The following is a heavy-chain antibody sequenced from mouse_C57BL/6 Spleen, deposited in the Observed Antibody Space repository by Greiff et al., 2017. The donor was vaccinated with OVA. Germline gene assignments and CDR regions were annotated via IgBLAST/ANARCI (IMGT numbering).Heavy chain of an antibody. V-gene: IGHV1-81*01. Sequence: QVQLKESGAELARPGASVKLSCKASGYTFTSYGISWVKQRTGQGLEWIGEIYPRSGNTYYNEKFKGKATLTADKSSSTAYMELRSLTSEDSAVYFCARCYGPLYAMDYWGQGTSVTVSS. CDR3: ARCYGPLYAMDY. CDR2: IYPRSGNT. J-gene: IGHJ4*01. CDR1: GYTFTSYG. D-gene: IGHD1-1*01.